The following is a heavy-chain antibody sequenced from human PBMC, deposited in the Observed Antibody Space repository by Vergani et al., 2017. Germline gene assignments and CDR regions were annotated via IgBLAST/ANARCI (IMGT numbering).Heavy chain of an antibody. J-gene: IGHJ6*03. D-gene: IGHD3-10*01. CDR2: IYYSGST. CDR1: GGSISSSSYY. Sequence: QLQLQESGPGLVKPSETLSLTCTVSGGSISSSSYYWGWLRQPPGKGLEWIGSIYYSGSTYYNPSLKSRVTISVDTSKNQFSLKLSSVTAADTAVYYCARGKIGGYYYYYMDVWGKGTTVTVSS. CDR3: ARGKIGGYYYYYMDV. V-gene: IGHV4-39*07.